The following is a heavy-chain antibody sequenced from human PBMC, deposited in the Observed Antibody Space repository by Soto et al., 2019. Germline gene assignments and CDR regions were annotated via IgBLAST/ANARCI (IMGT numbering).Heavy chain of an antibody. CDR1: GFTFSSCA. CDR3: AKRLGTIDY. Sequence: PGGSLRLSCAASGFTFSSCAMGWVRQAPGKGLEWVSDIIDSGGSTYYADSVKGRFTISRDNSKNTLFLQMNSLRAEDTAVYYCAKRLGTIDYWGQGSLVTGSS. CDR2: IIDSGGST. V-gene: IGHV3-23*01. J-gene: IGHJ4*02. D-gene: IGHD6-19*01.